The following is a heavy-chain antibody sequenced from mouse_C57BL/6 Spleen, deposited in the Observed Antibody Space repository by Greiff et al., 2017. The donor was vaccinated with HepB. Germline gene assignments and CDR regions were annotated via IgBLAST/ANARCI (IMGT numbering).Heavy chain of an antibody. Sequence: VQLQQSGAELVKPGASVKISCKASGYAFSSYWMNWVKQRPGKGLEWIGQIYPGDGDTNYNGKFKGKATLTADKSSSTAYMQLSSLTSEDSAVYFCAVTTVVEYYFDYWGQGTTLTVSS. CDR3: AVTTVVEYYFDY. CDR1: GYAFSSYW. V-gene: IGHV1-80*01. D-gene: IGHD1-1*01. CDR2: IYPGDGDT. J-gene: IGHJ2*01.